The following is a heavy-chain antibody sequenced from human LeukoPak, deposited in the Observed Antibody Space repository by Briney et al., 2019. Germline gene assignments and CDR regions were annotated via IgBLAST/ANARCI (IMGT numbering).Heavy chain of an antibody. J-gene: IGHJ5*02. CDR2: INPNSGGT. V-gene: IGHV1-2*04. Sequence: ASVKVSCKASGYTFTGYYMHWVRQAPGQGLEWMGWINPNSGGTNYAQKFQGWVTMTRDTSISTAYMELSRPRSDDTAVYYCARGCSSTSCYTNWFDPWGQGTLVTVSS. CDR3: ARGCSSTSCYTNWFDP. CDR1: GYTFTGYY. D-gene: IGHD2-2*01.